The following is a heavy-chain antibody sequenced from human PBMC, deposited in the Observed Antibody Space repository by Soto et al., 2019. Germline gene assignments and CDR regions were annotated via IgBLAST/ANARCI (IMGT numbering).Heavy chain of an antibody. CDR3: ARVAGVGRNWGYFDY. D-gene: IGHD3-16*01. CDR1: GFTFSNYA. J-gene: IGHJ4*02. V-gene: IGHV3-64*02. CDR2: ISSNGGST. Sequence: GSLRLSCASPGFTFSNYAMHWVRQAPGEGLEYVSAISSNGGSTYYADSVKGRFTISRDNSKNTLYLQMGSLRAEDMAVYYCARVAGVGRNWGYFDYWGQGTLVTVSS.